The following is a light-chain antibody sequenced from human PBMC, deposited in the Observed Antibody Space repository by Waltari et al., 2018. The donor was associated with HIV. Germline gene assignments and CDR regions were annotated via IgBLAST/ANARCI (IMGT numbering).Light chain of an antibody. CDR3: QSADSSGTYWM. J-gene: IGLJ3*02. V-gene: IGLV3-25*03. Sequence: SHELTQPPSVSVSPGQTARITCFGDALPQQYSYWYQQKPGQAPILVMYKDTKRPSGIPERFSGSSAGTTVTLTISGVQPEDEADYYCQSADSSGTYWMFGGGTKLTVL. CDR2: KDT. CDR1: ALPQQY.